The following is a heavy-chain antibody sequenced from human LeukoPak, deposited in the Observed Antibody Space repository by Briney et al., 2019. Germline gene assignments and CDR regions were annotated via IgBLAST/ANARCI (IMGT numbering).Heavy chain of an antibody. CDR2: ISGSGGST. CDR3: AKGYRMFGGVTPAY. D-gene: IGHD3-16*01. J-gene: IGHJ4*02. V-gene: IGHV3-23*01. CDR1: GFTFSSYA. Sequence: GGSLRLSCAASGFTFSSYAMSWVRQAPGKGLEWVSAISGSGGSTYYADSVKGRFTISRDNSKNTLYLQMNSLRAEDTAVYYCAKGYRMFGGVTPAYGGKEPLVPVPS.